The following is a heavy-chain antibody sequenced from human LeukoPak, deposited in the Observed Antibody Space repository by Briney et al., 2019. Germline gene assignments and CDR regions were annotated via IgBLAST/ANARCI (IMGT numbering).Heavy chain of an antibody. CDR1: GGSISSGDYY. D-gene: IGHD2-2*01. CDR2: IYYIGNT. Sequence: ASETLSLTCTVSGGSISSGDYYWSWIRQPPGKGLEWIGYIYYIGNTFYNPSLKSRVSISVDTSKNQFSLKLSSVTAADTAVYYCATRRYCSSTSCYWSHWYFDLWGRGTLVTVSS. J-gene: IGHJ2*01. CDR3: ATRRYCSSTSCYWSHWYFDL. V-gene: IGHV4-30-4*01.